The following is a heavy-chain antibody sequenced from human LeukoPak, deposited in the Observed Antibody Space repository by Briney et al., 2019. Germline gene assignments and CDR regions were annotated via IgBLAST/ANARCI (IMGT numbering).Heavy chain of an antibody. Sequence: GSLRLSCAASGFTFSSYSMSWVRQPPGKGLEWIGSIYYSGSTYYNPSLKSRVTISVDTSKDQFSLKLSSVTAADTAVYYCAATYYYGSGSFPFDYWGQGTLVTVSS. D-gene: IGHD3-10*01. CDR2: IYYSGST. CDR1: GFTFSSYS. V-gene: IGHV4-39*01. CDR3: AATYYYGSGSFPFDY. J-gene: IGHJ4*02.